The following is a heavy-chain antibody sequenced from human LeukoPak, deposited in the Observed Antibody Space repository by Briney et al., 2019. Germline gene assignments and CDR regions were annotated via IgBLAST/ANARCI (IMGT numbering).Heavy chain of an antibody. CDR2: IYHSGST. Sequence: ASETLSLTCTVSGGSINSGGYYWSWIRQPPGKGLEWIGYIYHSGSTYYNPSLKSRVTISVDRSKNQFSLRLSSVTAADTAVYYCARGDSSGPYDYWGQGTLVTVSS. V-gene: IGHV4-30-2*01. CDR1: GGSINSGGYY. J-gene: IGHJ4*02. D-gene: IGHD3-22*01. CDR3: ARGDSSGPYDY.